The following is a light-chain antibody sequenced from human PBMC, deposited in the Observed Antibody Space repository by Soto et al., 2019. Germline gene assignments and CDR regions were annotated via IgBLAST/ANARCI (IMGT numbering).Light chain of an antibody. V-gene: IGLV1-51*01. Sequence: QSVLTQPPSVSAAPGQKVTISCSGSSSNIGNNYVSWYQQFPGRAPKLLIYDNNKRPSGIPDRFSGSKSGTSATLGITGLQTGDEADYYCGTWDSSLSVVLFGGGTKLTVL. CDR3: GTWDSSLSVVL. J-gene: IGLJ2*01. CDR2: DNN. CDR1: SSNIGNNY.